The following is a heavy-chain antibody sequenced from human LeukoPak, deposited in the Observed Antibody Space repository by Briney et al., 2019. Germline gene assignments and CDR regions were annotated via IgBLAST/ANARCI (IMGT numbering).Heavy chain of an antibody. V-gene: IGHV1-18*01. CDR2: ISTYNGDT. CDR3: ASDHLSIEATGTRY. CDR1: GYTFPNYG. D-gene: IGHD6-13*01. Sequence: ASVKVSCKASGYTFPNYGISWVRQAPGQDLEWMGWISTYNGDTNYAQKLQGRVTMTTDTSTSTAYMELRSLRSDDTAVYYCASDHLSIEATGTRYWGQGTLVTVSS. J-gene: IGHJ4*02.